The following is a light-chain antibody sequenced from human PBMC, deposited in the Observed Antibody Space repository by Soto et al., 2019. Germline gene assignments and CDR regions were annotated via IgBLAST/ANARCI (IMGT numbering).Light chain of an antibody. Sequence: DIRLTQSPAFLSASVGDRVTITCRASQVITNHLAWYQQKPGKAPRLLIYDASALQSGVPSVFSGSESGTEFTLTIDSLQPEDFATYYCQHLDSYPFTFGPGTKVDAK. J-gene: IGKJ3*01. V-gene: IGKV1-9*01. CDR1: QVITNH. CDR3: QHLDSYPFT. CDR2: DAS.